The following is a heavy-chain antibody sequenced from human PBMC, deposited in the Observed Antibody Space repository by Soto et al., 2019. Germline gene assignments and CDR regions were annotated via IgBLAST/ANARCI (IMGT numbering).Heavy chain of an antibody. J-gene: IGHJ5*02. CDR1: GYTFTIYD. CDR3: ARGIVVVAATSWFDP. Sequence: GASVKVSCKASGYTFTIYDINWVRQATGQGLEWMGWMNPNSGNTGYAQKFQGRVTMTRNTSISTAYMELSSLRSGDTAVYYCARGIVVVAATSWFDPWGQGTLVTVSS. D-gene: IGHD2-15*01. CDR2: MNPNSGNT. V-gene: IGHV1-8*01.